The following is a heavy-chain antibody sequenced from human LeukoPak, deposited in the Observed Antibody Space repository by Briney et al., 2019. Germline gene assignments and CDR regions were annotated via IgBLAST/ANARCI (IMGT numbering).Heavy chain of an antibody. J-gene: IGHJ6*04. D-gene: IGHD2-15*01. Sequence: SETLSLTCAVYGGSFSGYYWSWIRQPPGKGLEWIGEINHSGSTNYNPSLKSRVTISVDTSKNQFSLKLSSVTAADTAVYYCARGLSNCSGGSCYSLTYYYYYGMDVWGKGTTVTVSS. CDR3: ARGLSNCSGGSCYSLTYYYYYGMDV. CDR2: INHSGST. CDR1: GGSFSGYY. V-gene: IGHV4-34*01.